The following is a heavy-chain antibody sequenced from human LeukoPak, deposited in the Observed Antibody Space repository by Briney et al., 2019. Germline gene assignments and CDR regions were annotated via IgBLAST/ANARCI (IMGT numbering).Heavy chain of an antibody. D-gene: IGHD3-9*01. CDR1: GGSISSGGYS. CDR3: AKDPTSVGGRHDWLLDS. J-gene: IGHJ5*02. CDR2: IGFGDDSA. Sequence: ETLSLTCAVSGGSISSGGYSWSWVRQAPGKGLEWVSTIGFGDDSAYYADSVKGRFTISRDNSKNTLYLQMNYLRAEDTAVYYCAKDPTSVGGRHDWLLDSWGQGTLVTVSS. V-gene: IGHV3-23*01.